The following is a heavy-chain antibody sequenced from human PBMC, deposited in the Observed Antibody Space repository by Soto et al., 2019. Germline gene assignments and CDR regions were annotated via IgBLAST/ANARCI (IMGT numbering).Heavy chain of an antibody. CDR1: GGSFSGYY. CDR3: ASLWNGYFDY. Sequence: SETLSLTCAVYGGSFSGYYWSWIRQPPGKGLEWIGEINHSGSTNYNPSLKSRVTISVDTSKNQFSLKLSSVTAADTAVYYCASLWNGYFDYWGQGTLVTVS. J-gene: IGHJ4*02. D-gene: IGHD1-1*01. V-gene: IGHV4-34*01. CDR2: INHSGST.